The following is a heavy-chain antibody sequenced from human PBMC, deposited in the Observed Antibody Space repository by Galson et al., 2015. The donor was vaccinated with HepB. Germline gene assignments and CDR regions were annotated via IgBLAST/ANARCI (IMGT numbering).Heavy chain of an antibody. CDR1: GYSFTSYW. J-gene: IGHJ4*02. CDR3: ARQGIDMITFGGVIDSYYFDY. Sequence: QSGAEVKKPGESLKISCQGSGYSFTSYWNGWVRQMPGKGLEWMGIIYPGDSDTRYSPSSQGQVTISADKSISTAYLQWSSLKASDTAMYYCARQGIDMITFGGVIDSYYFDYWGQGTLVTVSS. CDR2: IYPGDSDT. V-gene: IGHV5-51*01. D-gene: IGHD3-16*02.